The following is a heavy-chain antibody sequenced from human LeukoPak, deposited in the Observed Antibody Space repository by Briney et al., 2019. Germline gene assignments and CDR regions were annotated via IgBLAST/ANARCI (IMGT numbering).Heavy chain of an antibody. CDR3: ARDFPEGPQWLALGYYYYMDV. J-gene: IGHJ6*03. CDR1: GFTFSNAW. CDR2: IKQDGSEK. V-gene: IGHV3-7*01. D-gene: IGHD6-19*01. Sequence: PGGSLRLSCAASGFTFSNAWMSWVRQAPGKGLEWVANIKQDGSEKYYVDSVKGRFTISRDNAKNSLYLQMNSLRAEDTAVYYCARDFPEGPQWLALGYYYYMDVWGKGTTVTVSS.